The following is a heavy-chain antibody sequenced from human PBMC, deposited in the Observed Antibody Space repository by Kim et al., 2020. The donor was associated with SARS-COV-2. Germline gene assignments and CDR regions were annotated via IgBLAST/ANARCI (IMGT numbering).Heavy chain of an antibody. D-gene: IGHD3-16*01. V-gene: IGHV3-23*01. Sequence: VKGRFTISRDNSKNTLYLQMNSLRAEDTAVYYCAKSTNLIMITFGGAFDIWGQGTMVTVSS. J-gene: IGHJ3*02. CDR3: AKSTNLIMITFGGAFDI.